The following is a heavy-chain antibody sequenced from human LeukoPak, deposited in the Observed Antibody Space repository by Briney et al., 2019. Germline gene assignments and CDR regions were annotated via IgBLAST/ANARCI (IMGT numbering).Heavy chain of an antibody. CDR3: ARSPRCSGGSCSSPY. CDR2: ISSSSSYI. CDR1: GFTFSSYS. J-gene: IGHJ4*02. Sequence: GRSLRLSCAASGFTFSSYSMNWVRQAPGKGLEWVSSISSSSSYIYYADSVKGRFTISRDNAKNSLYLQMNSLRAEDTAVYYCARSPRCSGGSCSSPYWGQGTLVTVSS. D-gene: IGHD2-15*01. V-gene: IGHV3-21*01.